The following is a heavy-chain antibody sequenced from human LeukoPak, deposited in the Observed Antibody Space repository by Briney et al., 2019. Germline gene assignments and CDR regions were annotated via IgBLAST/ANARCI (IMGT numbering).Heavy chain of an antibody. D-gene: IGHD5-18*01. CDR3: AKDGGRYTGMVDYCYYYGMDV. Sequence: PGGSLRLSCAASGFTFSSYAMSWVRQAPGKGLEWFSAISGSGGSTYYADSVKGRFTISRDNSKNTLYLQMNSLRAEDTAVCYCAKDGGRYTGMVDYCYYYGMDVWGQGATVTVSS. V-gene: IGHV3-23*01. CDR1: GFTFSSYA. CDR2: ISGSGGST. J-gene: IGHJ6*02.